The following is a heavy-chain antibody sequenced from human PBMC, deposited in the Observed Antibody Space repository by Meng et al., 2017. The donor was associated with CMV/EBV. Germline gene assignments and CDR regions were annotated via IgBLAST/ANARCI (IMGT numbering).Heavy chain of an antibody. J-gene: IGHJ4*02. CDR3: RAEAAAGTDIDY. D-gene: IGHD6-13*01. CDR2: IRSKANSYAT. CDR1: GFTFSGSA. V-gene: IGHV3-73*01. Sequence: GESLKISCAASGFTFSGSAMHWVRQASGKGLEWVGRIRSKANSYATAYAASVKGRFTISRDDSKNTAYLQMNSLKTEDTAVYYCRAEAAAGTDIDYWGQGTLVTVSS.